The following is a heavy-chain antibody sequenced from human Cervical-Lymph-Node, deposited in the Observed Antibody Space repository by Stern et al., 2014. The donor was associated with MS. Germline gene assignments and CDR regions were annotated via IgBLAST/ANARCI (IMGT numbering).Heavy chain of an antibody. V-gene: IGHV1-2*02. CDR3: ARGGTSSCDY. CDR1: GYTFTGYY. Sequence: ESGAEVKKPGASVKVSCKASGYTFTGYYMPWVRQAPGQGPEWMGWINSNSGGTTYAQKFQGRVTVTRDTSISTVYMELSRLRSDDTAVYYCARGGTSSCDYWGQGTLVTVSS. CDR2: INSNSGGT. J-gene: IGHJ4*02. D-gene: IGHD1-14*01.